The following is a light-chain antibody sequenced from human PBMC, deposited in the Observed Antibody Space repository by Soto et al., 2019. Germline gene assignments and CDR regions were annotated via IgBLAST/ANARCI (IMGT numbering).Light chain of an antibody. V-gene: IGKV1-5*01. CDR1: QSISSW. Sequence: DIHMTQSPSTLSASVGGRVTITCLASQSISSWLAWYQQKPGKAPKLLIYDASSLESGVPSRFSGSGSGTEGTLTISSLKTDDVATYYCQQSNSYPKTFGQGTKVDIK. J-gene: IGKJ1*01. CDR3: QQSNSYPKT. CDR2: DAS.